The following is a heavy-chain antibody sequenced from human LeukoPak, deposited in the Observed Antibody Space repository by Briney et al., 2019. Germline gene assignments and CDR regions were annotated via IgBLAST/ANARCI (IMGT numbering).Heavy chain of an antibody. Sequence: GASVKVSCKASGGTFSSYAISWVRQAPGQGLEWMGGIIPIFGTANYAQKFQGRVTTTADESTSTAYMELSSLRSEDTAVYYCARDGSGSYADAFDIWGQGTMVTVSS. CDR3: ARDGSGSYADAFDI. D-gene: IGHD1-26*01. CDR2: IIPIFGTA. V-gene: IGHV1-69*13. J-gene: IGHJ3*02. CDR1: GGTFSSYA.